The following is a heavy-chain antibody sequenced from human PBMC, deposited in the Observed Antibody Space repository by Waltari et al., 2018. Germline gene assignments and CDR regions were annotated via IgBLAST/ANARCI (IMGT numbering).Heavy chain of an antibody. CDR2: MSYNGAT. V-gene: IGHV4-39*02. Sequence: QLQLQESGPGLGKPSETLSLTCIVSGGSLTSNRPYWALIRQPPGQGLEWIGTMSYNGATYSSPSLKSRVTVSRDTSKNHLSLKLGSVTAADTAVYYCATYIGASIGTAAFDVWGQGTMVTVSS. CDR1: GGSLTSNRPY. J-gene: IGHJ3*01. CDR3: ATYIGASIGTAAFDV. D-gene: IGHD5-12*01.